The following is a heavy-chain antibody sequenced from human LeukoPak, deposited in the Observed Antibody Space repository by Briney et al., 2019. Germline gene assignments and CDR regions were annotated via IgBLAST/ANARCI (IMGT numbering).Heavy chain of an antibody. J-gene: IGHJ4*02. D-gene: IGHD4/OR15-4a*01. CDR1: VYSFTIYR. Sequence: GESLNISGKGSVYSFTIYRIGWVGHMPGKGLEWVGIIYPGDSDTRYSPSFQGQVTISADNSISTAHLQWSSLKASDTAMYYCARLRGAGGWCSNWGQGTLVTVSS. V-gene: IGHV5-51*01. CDR3: ARLRGAGGWCSN. CDR2: IYPGDSDT.